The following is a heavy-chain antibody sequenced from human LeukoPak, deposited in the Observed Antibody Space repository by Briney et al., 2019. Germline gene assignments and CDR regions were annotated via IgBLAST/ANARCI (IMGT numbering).Heavy chain of an antibody. CDR3: VRGVRGSGWPRAFDY. CDR2: IYYSGST. D-gene: IGHD6-19*01. CDR1: GGSISSSSYY. J-gene: IGHJ4*02. V-gene: IGHV4-39*07. Sequence: PSETLSLTCTVSGGSISSSSYYWGWIRQPPGKGLEWIGSIYYSGSTYYNPSPKSRVTISVDTSKNQFSLKLSSVTAADTAVYYCVRGVRGSGWPRAFDYWGQGTLVTVSS.